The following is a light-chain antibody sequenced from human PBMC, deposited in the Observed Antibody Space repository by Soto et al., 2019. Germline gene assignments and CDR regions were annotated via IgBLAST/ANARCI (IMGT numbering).Light chain of an antibody. CDR1: QSVSSN. V-gene: IGKV3-15*01. J-gene: IGKJ2*01. Sequence: EIVMPQSPATLSVSPGERATLSCRASQSVSSNLAWYQQKPGQAPRLLIYGASTRATGIPARFSGSRSGTEVTLTISSLQSADFAVYYWQQYNNWPPYTFGQGTKLEIK. CDR3: QQYNNWPPYT. CDR2: GAS.